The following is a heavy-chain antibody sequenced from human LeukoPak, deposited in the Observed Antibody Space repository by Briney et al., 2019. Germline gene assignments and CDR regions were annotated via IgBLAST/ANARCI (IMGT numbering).Heavy chain of an antibody. CDR1: GFTFSSYG. Sequence: GGSLRLSCAASGFTFSSYGMHWVRQAPGKGLEWVAVISYDGSNKYYADSVKGRFTISRDNSKNTLYLQMNSLRAEVTAVYYCAKESYSTSWQLDSWGQGTLVTVSS. V-gene: IGHV3-30*18. D-gene: IGHD6-13*01. CDR3: AKESYSTSWQLDS. J-gene: IGHJ4*02. CDR2: ISYDGSNK.